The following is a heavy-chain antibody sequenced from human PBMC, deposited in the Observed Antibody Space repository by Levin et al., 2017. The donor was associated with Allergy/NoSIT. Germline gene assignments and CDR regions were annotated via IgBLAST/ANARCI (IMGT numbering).Heavy chain of an antibody. CDR3: AQKQAGTSGFSFDV. D-gene: IGHD6-19*01. J-gene: IGHJ3*01. CDR2: ITGGGSDT. V-gene: IGHV3-23*01. Sequence: SCAASGFAFGDYAMTWVRQAPGKGLEWVSDITGGGSDTWYGDSVKGRFTVSRDNSKDMLYLELNSLRVEYTGIYYCAQKQAGTSGFSFDVWGQGTTVTVSS. CDR1: GFAFGDYA.